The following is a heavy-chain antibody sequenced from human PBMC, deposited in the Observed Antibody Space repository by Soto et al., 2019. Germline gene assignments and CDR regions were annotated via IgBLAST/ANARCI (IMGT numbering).Heavy chain of an antibody. J-gene: IGHJ5*02. CDR1: VFSLSSSGES. Sequence: SGAAPMYPTQTVTLTCTFCVFSLSSSGESVGLIRQPPGKALEWLALIYGSDDERYSPSLRSRLTITRDTSRNQVVLTMTNMDPVDTATYYCAHRRDTAGANWFDPWGQGTLVTVSS. D-gene: IGHD5-18*01. V-gene: IGHV2-5*01. CDR2: IYGSDDE. CDR3: AHRRDTAGANWFDP.